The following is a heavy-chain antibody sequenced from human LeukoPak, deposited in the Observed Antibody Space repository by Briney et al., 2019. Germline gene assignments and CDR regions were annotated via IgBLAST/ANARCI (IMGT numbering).Heavy chain of an antibody. CDR2: INAGNGNT. CDR3: ARGSAYYYDSSGYYDWFDP. Sequence: ASVKVSCKASGYTFTSYAMHWVRQAPGQRLEWMGWINAGNGNTKYSQKFQGRVTITRDTSASTAFMELSSLRSEDTAVYYCARGSAYYYDSSGYYDWFDPWGQGTLVTVSS. J-gene: IGHJ5*02. CDR1: GYTFTSYA. V-gene: IGHV1-3*01. D-gene: IGHD3-22*01.